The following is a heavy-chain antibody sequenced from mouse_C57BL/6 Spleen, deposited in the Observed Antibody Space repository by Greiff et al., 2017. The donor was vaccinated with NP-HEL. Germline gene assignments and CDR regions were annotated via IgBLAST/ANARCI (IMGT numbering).Heavy chain of an antibody. V-gene: IGHV1-82*01. CDR3: ARSTDDYGVYMDY. CDR1: GYAFSSSW. CDR2: IYPGDGDT. J-gene: IGHJ4*01. D-gene: IGHD2-4*01. Sequence: VKLVESGPELVKPGASVKISCKASGYAFSSSWMNWVKQRPGKGLEWIGRIYPGDGDTNYNGKFKGKATLTADKSSSTAYMQLSSLTSEDSAVYFCARSTDDYGVYMDYWGQGTSVTVSS.